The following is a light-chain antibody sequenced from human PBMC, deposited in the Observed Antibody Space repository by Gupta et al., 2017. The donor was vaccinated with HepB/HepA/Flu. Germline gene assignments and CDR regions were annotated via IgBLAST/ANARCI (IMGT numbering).Light chain of an antibody. V-gene: IGKV1-12*01. Sequence: DIQMTQSPSSVYASVGDRVTITCRASQGISSWLAWYQQKPGRAPKLLIYDASSVQSGVSSRFSGSGSGTDFTLTISRLQPEDFGTYYCQQANSFPRTFGQGTNLEIK. CDR3: QQANSFPRT. CDR2: DAS. J-gene: IGKJ2*01. CDR1: QGISSW.